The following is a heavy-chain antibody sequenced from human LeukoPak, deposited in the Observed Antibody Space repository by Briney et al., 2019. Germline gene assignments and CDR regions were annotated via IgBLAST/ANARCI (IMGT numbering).Heavy chain of an antibody. V-gene: IGHV3-23*01. J-gene: IGHJ4*02. CDR1: GFTFSSYA. D-gene: IGHD2-15*01. CDR3: AESTAPCSRGSCYSALES. Sequence: GALRLSCAASGFTFSSYAMSWVRQAPGKGLEWVSAISGSGGSTYYADSVKGRFTISRDNSKNTLYLQMNSLRVEDTAIYYCAESTAPCSRGSCYSALESWGQGTLVTVSS. CDR2: ISGSGGST.